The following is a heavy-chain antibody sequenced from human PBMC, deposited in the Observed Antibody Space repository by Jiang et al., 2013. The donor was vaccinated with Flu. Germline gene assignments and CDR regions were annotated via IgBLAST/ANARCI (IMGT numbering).Heavy chain of an antibody. Sequence: LEWMGWISAYNGNTNYAQKLQGRVTMTTDTSTSTAYMELRSLRSDDTAVYYCARTIRNYGDVWGQGTTVTVSS. J-gene: IGHJ6*02. CDR3: ARTIRNYGDV. V-gene: IGHV1-18*01. D-gene: IGHD1-7*01. CDR2: ISAYNGNT.